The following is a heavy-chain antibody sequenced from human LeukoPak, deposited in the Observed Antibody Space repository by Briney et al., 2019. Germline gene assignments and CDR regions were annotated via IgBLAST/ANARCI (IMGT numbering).Heavy chain of an antibody. J-gene: IGHJ6*03. CDR3: ARVAVVVVAARHYYYYMDV. Sequence: GASVKVSCKASGYTFTCYGISWVRQAPGQGLEWMGWISAYNGNTNYAQKLQGRVTMTTDTSTSTAYMELRSLRSDDTAVYYCARVAVVVVAARHYYYYMDVWGKGTTVTVSS. CDR2: ISAYNGNT. CDR1: GYTFTCYG. V-gene: IGHV1-18*01. D-gene: IGHD2-15*01.